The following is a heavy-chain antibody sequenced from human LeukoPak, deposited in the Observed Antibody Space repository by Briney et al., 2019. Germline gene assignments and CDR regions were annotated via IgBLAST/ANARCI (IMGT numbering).Heavy chain of an antibody. Sequence: SQTLSLTCAISGDSVSSNSAAWNWIRQSPSRGLEWLGRTYYRSKWYNDYAVSVKSRITINPDTSKNQFSLQLNSVTPEDTAVYYCARGNVPDSSGWYDYFDYWAREPWSPSPQ. V-gene: IGHV6-1*01. CDR3: ARGNVPDSSGWYDYFDY. D-gene: IGHD6-19*01. CDR1: GDSVSSNSAA. CDR2: TYYRSKWYN. J-gene: IGHJ4*02.